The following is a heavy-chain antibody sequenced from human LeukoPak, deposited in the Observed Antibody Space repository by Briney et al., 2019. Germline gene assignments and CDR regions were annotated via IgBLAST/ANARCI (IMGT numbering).Heavy chain of an antibody. J-gene: IGHJ4*02. Sequence: PSETLSLTCTVSGGSISTSRYYWGWIRQPPGKGLEWIGSMHYSGSTYYNPSLKSRVTMSVDTPKNQFSLNLNSVTAADTAVYFGARGSYSYGNAFAYWGQGTLVTVSS. D-gene: IGHD5-18*01. CDR3: ARGSYSYGNAFAY. CDR1: GGSISTSRYY. CDR2: MHYSGST. V-gene: IGHV4-39*07.